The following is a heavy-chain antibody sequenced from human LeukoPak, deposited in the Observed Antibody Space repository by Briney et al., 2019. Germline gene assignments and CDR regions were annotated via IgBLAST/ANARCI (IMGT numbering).Heavy chain of an antibody. D-gene: IGHD4-11*01. CDR1: GYTFTSYD. J-gene: IGHJ6*02. CDR3: AKSPFNSNPLVGYYYNMDV. Sequence: ASVKVSCKASGYTFTSYDINWVRQATGQGLEWMGWMNPNSGNTGYAQKFQGRVTMTRNTSISTAYMELSSLRSEDTAVYYCAKSPFNSNPLVGYYYNMDVWGQGTTVTVSS. V-gene: IGHV1-8*01. CDR2: MNPNSGNT.